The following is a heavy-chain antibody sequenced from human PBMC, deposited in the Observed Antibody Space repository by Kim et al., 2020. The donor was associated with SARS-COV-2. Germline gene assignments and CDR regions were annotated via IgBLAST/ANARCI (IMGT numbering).Heavy chain of an antibody. D-gene: IGHD5-18*01. CDR1: GFTFSSYD. CDR2: IGTAGDT. J-gene: IGHJ6*02. V-gene: IGHV3-13*01. CDR3: ARGHGGYSYGYAAYYGMDV. Sequence: GGSLRLSCAASGFTFSSYDMHWVRQATGKGLEWVSAIGTAGDTYYPGSVKGRFTISRENAKNSLYLQMNSLRAGDTAVYYCARGHGGYSYGYAAYYGMDVWGQGTTVTVSS.